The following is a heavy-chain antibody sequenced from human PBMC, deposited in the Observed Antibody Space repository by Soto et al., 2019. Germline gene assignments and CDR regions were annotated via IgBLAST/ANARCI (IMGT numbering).Heavy chain of an antibody. J-gene: IGHJ4*02. CDR1: GGSISSYY. Sequence: PSETLSLTCTVSGGSISSYYWSWIRQPPGKGLEWIGYIYYSGSTNYSPSLKSRVTISVDTSKNQFSLKLSSVTAADTAVYYCARDLVWYGYNWNYFDYWGQGTMVTVSS. D-gene: IGHD1-20*01. V-gene: IGHV4-59*01. CDR2: IYYSGST. CDR3: ARDLVWYGYNWNYFDY.